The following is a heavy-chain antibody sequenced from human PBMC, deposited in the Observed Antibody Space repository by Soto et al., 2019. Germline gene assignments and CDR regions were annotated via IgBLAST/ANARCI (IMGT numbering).Heavy chain of an antibody. D-gene: IGHD5-18*01. Sequence: QVQLVQSGAEVKKPGSSVKVSCKASGGTFSSYTISWVRQAPGQGLEWMGRIIPILGIANYEQKFQGRVTITADKSTSTAYMELSSLRSEDTAVYYCARGAEYSNFDYWGQGTLVTVSS. V-gene: IGHV1-69*02. CDR2: IIPILGIA. CDR3: ARGAEYSNFDY. J-gene: IGHJ4*02. CDR1: GGTFSSYT.